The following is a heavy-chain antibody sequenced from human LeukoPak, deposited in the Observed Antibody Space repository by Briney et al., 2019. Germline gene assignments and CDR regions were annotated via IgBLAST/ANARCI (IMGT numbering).Heavy chain of an antibody. Sequence: GGSLRLSCAASGFTFSSYAMSWVRQAPGKGLEWVSTISGNGGSTYYADSVKGRFTISRDNSQNTLYLQMNSLRAEDTAIYYCAKDPYDTLTAFGMDVWGQGTTVTVSS. D-gene: IGHD3-9*01. CDR1: GFTFSSYA. CDR2: ISGNGGST. J-gene: IGHJ6*02. V-gene: IGHV3-23*01. CDR3: AKDPYDTLTAFGMDV.